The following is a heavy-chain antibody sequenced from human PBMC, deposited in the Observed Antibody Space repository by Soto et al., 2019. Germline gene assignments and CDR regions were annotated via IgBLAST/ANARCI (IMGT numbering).Heavy chain of an antibody. CDR1: GFTFSSND. Sequence: EVQLVESGGGLIQPGGSLRFSCAASGFTFSSNDMNWVRQAPGKGLEWVSLIYSGGSTYYADSVKGRFTISRDNSKNTLYLQMSSLRAEDTAVYYCATRPLLPGAPWGQGTMVTVSS. V-gene: IGHV3-53*01. CDR2: IYSGGST. CDR3: ATRPLLPGAP. J-gene: IGHJ3*01. D-gene: IGHD3-22*01.